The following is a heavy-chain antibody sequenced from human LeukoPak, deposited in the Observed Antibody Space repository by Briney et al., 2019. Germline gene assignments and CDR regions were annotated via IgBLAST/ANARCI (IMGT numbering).Heavy chain of an antibody. Sequence: ASVKVSCKASGGTFSSYTISWVRQAPGQGLEWMGRIIPILGIANYAQKFQGRVTITADKSTSTAYMELSSLRSEDTAVYYCARSYSSSSFRYYYYYGMDVWGQGTTVTVSS. CDR2: IIPILGIA. D-gene: IGHD6-6*01. V-gene: IGHV1-69*02. J-gene: IGHJ6*02. CDR3: ARSYSSSSFRYYYYYGMDV. CDR1: GGTFSSYT.